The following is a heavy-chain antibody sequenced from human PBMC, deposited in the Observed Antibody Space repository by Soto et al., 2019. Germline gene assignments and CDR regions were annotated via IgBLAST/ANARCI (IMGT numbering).Heavy chain of an antibody. Sequence: QITLKESGPTLVKPTQNLTLTCTFSGFSLSTRGVGVGWIRQPPVKYLEWLALLYWDDDKGYSPSLKSRLTITKDTSKNPVVLTVNNMDPVDTATYFCAHRPRGYSYFFDYWGQGTMGTVSS. J-gene: IGHJ4*02. CDR3: AHRPRGYSYFFDY. CDR1: GFSLSTRGVG. CDR2: LYWDDDK. V-gene: IGHV2-5*02. D-gene: IGHD5-18*01.